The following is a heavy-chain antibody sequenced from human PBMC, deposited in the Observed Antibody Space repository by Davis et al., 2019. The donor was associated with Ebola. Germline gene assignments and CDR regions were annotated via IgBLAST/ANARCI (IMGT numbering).Heavy chain of an antibody. V-gene: IGHV3-21*01. Sequence: GESLKISCAASGFTFRTYGMMWVRQAPGKGLEWVSAINSGGFDVFYGDSVRGRFTISRDNAQNSLFLQMNSLRAEDTAVYYCARGGYCNSTTCYTRAFDYWGQGTVVTVSS. CDR1: GFTFRTYG. D-gene: IGHD2-2*02. CDR2: INSGGFDV. CDR3: ARGGYCNSTTCYTRAFDY. J-gene: IGHJ4*02.